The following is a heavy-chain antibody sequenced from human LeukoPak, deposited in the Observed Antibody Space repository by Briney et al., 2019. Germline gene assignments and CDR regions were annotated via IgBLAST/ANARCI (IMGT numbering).Heavy chain of an antibody. CDR2: INPNSGGT. D-gene: IGHD1-26*01. CDR1: GYTFTGYY. J-gene: IGHJ5*02. V-gene: IGHV1-2*02. Sequence: GASVKVSCKASGYTFTGYYMHWVRQAPGQGLEWMGWINPNSGGTNYAQKFQGRVTMTRDTSISTAYMELSRLRSDDTAVYYCARDNSGSYSNWFDPWGQGTLVTVSS. CDR3: ARDNSGSYSNWFDP.